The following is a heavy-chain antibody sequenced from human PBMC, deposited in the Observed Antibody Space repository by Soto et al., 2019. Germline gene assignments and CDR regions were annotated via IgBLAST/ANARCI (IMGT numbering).Heavy chain of an antibody. J-gene: IGHJ4*02. CDR3: ARGLITGSHYSGGWYYFDS. CDR2: IFQSGST. D-gene: IGHD6-19*01. V-gene: IGHV4-4*02. CDR1: GASIRSNNW. Sequence: PSETLSLTCAVSGASIRSNNWWSWVRQPPGKGLEWIGEIFQSGSTNYNPSLKSRVTISVHTSNSQFSLELSSVTAADTAVYYWARGLITGSHYSGGWYYFDSWGQGTQVTVS.